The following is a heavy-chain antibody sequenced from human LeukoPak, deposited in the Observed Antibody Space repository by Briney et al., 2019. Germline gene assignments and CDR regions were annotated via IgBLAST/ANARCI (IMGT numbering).Heavy chain of an antibody. D-gene: IGHD3-10*01. CDR3: ARGRVVYGSGSYFLH. J-gene: IGHJ1*01. CDR1: GFTFSSYA. Sequence: SLRLSCVVSGFTFSSYAMHWVRQAPGKGLEWVAVISYDGSNKYYADSVKGRFTISRDNSKNTLYLQMNSLRAEDTAVYYCARGRVVYGSGSYFLHWGQGTLVTVSS. CDR2: ISYDGSNK. V-gene: IGHV3-30*04.